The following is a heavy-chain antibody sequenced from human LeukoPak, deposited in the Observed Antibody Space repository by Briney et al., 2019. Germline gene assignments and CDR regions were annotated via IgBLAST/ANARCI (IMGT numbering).Heavy chain of an antibody. J-gene: IGHJ4*02. V-gene: IGHV4-4*02. CDR3: ARHGEYSSSWTSFYFDY. CDR2: IYHSGST. Sequence: PSGTLSLTCAVSGGSISSSNWWSWVRQPPGKGLEWIGEIYHSGSTNYNPSLKSRVTISVDKSKNQFSLKLSSVTAADTAVYYCARHGEYSSSWTSFYFDYWGQGTLVTVSS. CDR1: GGSISSSNW. D-gene: IGHD6-13*01.